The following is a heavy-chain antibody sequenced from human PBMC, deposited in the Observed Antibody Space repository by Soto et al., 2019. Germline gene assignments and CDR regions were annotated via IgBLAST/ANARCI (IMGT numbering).Heavy chain of an antibody. CDR3: ASSLRIASIGNYYYGMDV. D-gene: IGHD2-21*01. CDR1: GGIFSDFS. J-gene: IGHJ6*02. CDR2: IMPIFGGP. Sequence: SVKVSCKASGGIFSDFSFSWVRQAPGQGLEWMGGIMPIFGGPDYAQRFRGRVTITADEVTRTAFMELRGLTSEDTATYYCASSLRIASIGNYYYGMDVWGQGTTVTVSS. V-gene: IGHV1-69*13.